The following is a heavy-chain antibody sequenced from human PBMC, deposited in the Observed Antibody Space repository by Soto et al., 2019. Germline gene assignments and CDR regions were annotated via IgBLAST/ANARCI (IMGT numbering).Heavy chain of an antibody. J-gene: IGHJ6*02. CDR1: GGTFSSYT. CDR2: IIPILGIA. Sequence: QVQLVQSGAEVKKPGSSVKVSCKASGGTFSSYTISWVRQTPGQGLEWMGRIIPILGIANYAQKFQGRVTITADKSTSTDYMELSSLRSEDRAVYYCARDDGELLWSYYYYGMDVWGQGTTVTVSS. D-gene: IGHD1-26*01. CDR3: ARDDGELLWSYYYYGMDV. V-gene: IGHV1-69*08.